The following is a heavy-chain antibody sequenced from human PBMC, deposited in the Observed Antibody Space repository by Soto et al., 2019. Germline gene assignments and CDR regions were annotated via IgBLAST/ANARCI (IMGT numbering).Heavy chain of an antibody. J-gene: IGHJ6*03. Sequence: SETTSLTCAVYDLSFSGYYWSWLRQPPGKGLEWIGEINHSGSTNYNPSLKSRVTISVDTSKNQFSLKLSSVTAADTAVYYCATGGGYDYYYYSYMDVWGKGTTVTVSS. V-gene: IGHV4-34*01. CDR3: ATGGGYDYYYYSYMDV. CDR1: DLSFSGYY. D-gene: IGHD5-12*01. CDR2: INHSGST.